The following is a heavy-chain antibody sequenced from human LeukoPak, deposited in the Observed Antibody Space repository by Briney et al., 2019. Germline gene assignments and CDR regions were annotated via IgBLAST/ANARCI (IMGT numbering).Heavy chain of an antibody. CDR2: INPNSGGT. CDR3: ARWNPSGSADFDY. D-gene: IGHD1-26*01. J-gene: IGHJ4*02. V-gene: IGHV1-2*02. Sequence: ASVKVSCKASGYTFTGYYMHWVRQAPGQGLEWMGWINPNSGGTNYAQKFQGRVTMTGDTSISTAYMELSRLRSDDTAVYYCARWNPSGSADFDYWGQGTLVTVSS. CDR1: GYTFTGYY.